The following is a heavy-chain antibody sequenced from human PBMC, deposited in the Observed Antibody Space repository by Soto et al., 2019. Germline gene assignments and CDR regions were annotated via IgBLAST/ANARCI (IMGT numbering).Heavy chain of an antibody. V-gene: IGHV3-11*01. CDR2: ITRSAFTM. CDR3: ARVPYGTDLYYFDY. D-gene: IGHD3-10*01. Sequence: QVQLVESGGGLVTPGGSLRLSCAGSGYTFTDYYMAWIRQAPGKGLEWVSYITRSAFTMSYADSVKGRFTISRDNTKNSLYLPMHSLRADDPAVYYCARVPYGTDLYYFDYWGQGTLVTVAS. CDR1: GYTFTDYY. J-gene: IGHJ4*02.